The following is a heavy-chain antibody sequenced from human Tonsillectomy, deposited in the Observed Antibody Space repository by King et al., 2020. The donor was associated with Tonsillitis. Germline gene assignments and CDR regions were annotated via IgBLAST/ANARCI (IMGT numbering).Heavy chain of an antibody. Sequence: VQLVESGGGVVPPGRSLRLSCAASGFTFSRCGMHWVRQAPGKGLEWVAVISYDGSNKYYADSVKGRFTISRDNSKNTLHLQLNSLRAEDTAIYYCTRGHKSSDYDILTGYYTFDYWGQGTLVTVSS. CDR3: TRGHKSSDYDILTGYYTFDY. CDR1: GFTFSRCG. V-gene: IGHV3-33*05. D-gene: IGHD3-9*01. CDR2: ISYDGSNK. J-gene: IGHJ4*02.